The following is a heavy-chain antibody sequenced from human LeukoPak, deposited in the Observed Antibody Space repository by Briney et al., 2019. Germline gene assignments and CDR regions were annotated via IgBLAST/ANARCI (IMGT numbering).Heavy chain of an antibody. V-gene: IGHV4-34*01. CDR2: INHSGST. CDR1: GGSFSGYY. Sequence: SETLSLTCGVYGGSFSGYYWSWIRQPPGKGLEWMGEINHSGSTNYNPSLKSRVTISVDTSKNQFSLKLSSVTAADTAVYYCARGRRIAARRVPLVDYWGQGTLVTVSS. D-gene: IGHD6-6*01. J-gene: IGHJ4*02. CDR3: ARGRRIAARRVPLVDY.